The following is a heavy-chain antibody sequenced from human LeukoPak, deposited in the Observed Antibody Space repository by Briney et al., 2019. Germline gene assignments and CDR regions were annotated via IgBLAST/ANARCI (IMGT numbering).Heavy chain of an antibody. CDR3: ATSSNAPGNH. V-gene: IGHV3-7*01. Sequence: GGSLRLSCAASGFTFSSYGMHWVRQAPGKGLEWVANIKEDGSAQYYVGSVKGRFTISRDNAKNSLNLQMNSLRAEDTAVYYCATSSNAPGNHWGQGTLVTVSS. CDR2: IKEDGSAQ. CDR1: GFTFSSYG. D-gene: IGHD2-2*01. J-gene: IGHJ5*02.